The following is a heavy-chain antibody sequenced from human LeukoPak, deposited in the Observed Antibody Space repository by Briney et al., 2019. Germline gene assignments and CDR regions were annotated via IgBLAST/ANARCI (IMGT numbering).Heavy chain of an antibody. Sequence: ASVKVSCKASGYTFTSYYMHWVRQAPGQGLEWMGIINPSGGSTSYAQKFQGRVTVTRDTSTSTVYMELSSLRSDDTAVYYCARTAARRFDYWGQGTLVTVSS. CDR3: ARTAARRFDY. CDR2: INPSGGST. V-gene: IGHV1-46*01. D-gene: IGHD6-6*01. J-gene: IGHJ4*02. CDR1: GYTFTSYY.